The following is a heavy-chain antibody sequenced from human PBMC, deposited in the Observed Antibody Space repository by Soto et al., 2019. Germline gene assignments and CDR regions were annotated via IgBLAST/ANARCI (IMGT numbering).Heavy chain of an antibody. D-gene: IGHD3-3*01. CDR2: ISSSSSYI. Sequence: EVQLVESGGGLVKPGGSLRLSCAASGFTFSSYSMNWVRQAPGKGLEWVSSISSSSSYIYYADSVKGRFTISRDNAKNSLYLQMNCLRAEHTAVYYCARSDDFWSGYPLDYWGQGTLVTVSS. V-gene: IGHV3-21*01. CDR3: ARSDDFWSGYPLDY. CDR1: GFTFSSYS. J-gene: IGHJ4*02.